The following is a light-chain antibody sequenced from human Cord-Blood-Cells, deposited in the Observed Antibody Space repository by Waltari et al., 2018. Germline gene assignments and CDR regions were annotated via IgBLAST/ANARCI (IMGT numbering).Light chain of an antibody. CDR1: QSLLHSDGKTY. Sequence: VLTQTPLSLSVTPSQPTSFSCESCQSLLHSDGKTYLYWYLQKPGQSPQLLIYEVSIRDSGVPEMYSGSGPGADLILISRRWYAGGVGGYCRKRSIRPPLTFGGGTKVEIK. CDR2: EVS. V-gene: IGKV2D-29*02. J-gene: IGKJ4*01. CDR3: KRSIRPPLT.